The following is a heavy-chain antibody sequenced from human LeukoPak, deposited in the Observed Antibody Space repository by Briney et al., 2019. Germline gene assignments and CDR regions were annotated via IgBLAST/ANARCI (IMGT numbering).Heavy chain of an antibody. CDR1: GGSISSYY. J-gene: IGHJ4*02. Sequence: PSGTLSLTCTVSGGSISSYYWSWIRQPAGKGLEWIGRIYSTGSTNYNPSLKSRVTMSVDTSKSQFSLRLRSVTAADTAVYYCARQIASAGTAGFDFWGQGALVTVSS. CDR3: ARQIASAGTAGFDF. V-gene: IGHV4-4*07. CDR2: IYSTGST. D-gene: IGHD6-13*01.